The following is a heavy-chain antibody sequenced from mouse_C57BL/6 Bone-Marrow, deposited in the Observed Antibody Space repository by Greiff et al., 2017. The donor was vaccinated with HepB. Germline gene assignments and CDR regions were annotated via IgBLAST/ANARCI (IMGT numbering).Heavy chain of an antibody. CDR1: GFTFSSYA. V-gene: IGHV5-4*01. CDR3: ARDGYFDY. CDR2: ISDGGSYT. J-gene: IGHJ4*01. D-gene: IGHD2-3*01. Sequence: EVMLVESGGGLVKPGGSLKLSCAASGFTFSSYAMSWVRQTPEKRLEWVATISDGGSYTYYPDNVKGRFTISRDNAKNNLYLQMSHLKSEDTAMYYCARDGYFDYWGQGTSVTVSS.